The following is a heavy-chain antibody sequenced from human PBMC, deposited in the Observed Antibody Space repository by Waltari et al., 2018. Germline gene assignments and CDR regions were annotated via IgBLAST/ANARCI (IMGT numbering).Heavy chain of an antibody. CDR2: INHSGST. D-gene: IGHD6-13*01. Sequence: QVQLQQWGAGLLKPSETLSLTCAVYGGSFSGYYWSWIRQPPGKVLEWIGEINHSGSTNYNPSLKSRVTISVDTSKNQFSLKLSSVTAADTAVYYCARYVGIAAAGRPAYFQHWGQGTLVTVSS. V-gene: IGHV4-34*01. CDR1: GGSFSGYY. J-gene: IGHJ1*01. CDR3: ARYVGIAAAGRPAYFQH.